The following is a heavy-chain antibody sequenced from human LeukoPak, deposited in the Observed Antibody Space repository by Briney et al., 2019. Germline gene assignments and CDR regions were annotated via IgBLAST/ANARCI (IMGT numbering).Heavy chain of an antibody. D-gene: IGHD3-3*01. V-gene: IGHV4-30-4*08. Sequence: SQTLSLTCTVSGGSVSSGDYYWSWIRQPPGKGLEWIGYIYYSGSTYYNPSLKSRVTISVDTSKNQFSLKLSSVTAADTAVYYCARADFWSGYFDYWGQGTLVTVSS. CDR1: GGSVSSGDYY. J-gene: IGHJ4*02. CDR2: IYYSGST. CDR3: ARADFWSGYFDY.